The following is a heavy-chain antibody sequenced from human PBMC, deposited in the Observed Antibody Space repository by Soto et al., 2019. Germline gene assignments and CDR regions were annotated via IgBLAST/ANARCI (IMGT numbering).Heavy chain of an antibody. V-gene: IGHV6-1*01. J-gene: IGHJ5*02. Sequence: SQTLSLTCVKPGDSASSNSAAWNWIRQSPSRGLEWLGRTYYRSKWYNDYAVSVKSRITINPDTSKNQFSLQLNSVTPEDTAVYYCARVLSSGWYGSPFDPWGQGTLVTVSS. CDR3: ARVLSSGWYGSPFDP. CDR1: GDSASSNSAA. CDR2: TYYRSKWYN. D-gene: IGHD6-19*01.